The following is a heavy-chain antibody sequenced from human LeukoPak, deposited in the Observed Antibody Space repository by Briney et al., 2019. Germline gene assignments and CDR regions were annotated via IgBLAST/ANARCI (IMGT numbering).Heavy chain of an antibody. J-gene: IGHJ4*02. CDR1: GYTFTRYA. Sequence: ASVKVSCKASGYTFTRYAMNWVRQAPGQGLEWMGWINTNTGNPTYAQGFTGRFVFSLDTSVSTAFLQITSLKAEDTAVHYCARADSSGYYLSPTDYWGQGTLVTVSS. CDR3: ARADSSGYYLSPTDY. D-gene: IGHD3-22*01. V-gene: IGHV7-4-1*02. CDR2: INTNTGNP.